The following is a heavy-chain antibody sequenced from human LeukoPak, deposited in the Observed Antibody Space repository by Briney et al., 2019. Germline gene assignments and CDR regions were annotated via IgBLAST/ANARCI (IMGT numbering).Heavy chain of an antibody. CDR2: INPNSGGT. CDR3: ARLSTIVVVINEWDAFDI. J-gene: IGHJ3*02. CDR1: GYTFTGYY. Sequence: GSSVKVSCKASGYTFTGYYMHWVRQAPGQGLEWMGRINPNSGGTNYAQKFQGRVTMTRDTSISTAYMELSRLRSDDTAVYYCARLSTIVVVINEWDAFDIWGQGTMVTVSS. V-gene: IGHV1-2*06. D-gene: IGHD3-22*01.